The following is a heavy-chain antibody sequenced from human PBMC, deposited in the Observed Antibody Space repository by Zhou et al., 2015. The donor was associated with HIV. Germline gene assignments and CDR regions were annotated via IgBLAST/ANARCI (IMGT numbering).Heavy chain of an antibody. Sequence: EVQLVESGGGLVQPGRSLRLSCAASGFTFNTDWIHWVRQGPGRGLLWVSRINGDGSSTDYADSVKGRFTVSRDNAKSTVYLEINSLRTDDTAVYYCARDFDSGSHLWGQGTLVTVSS. CDR2: INGDGSST. J-gene: IGHJ4*02. D-gene: IGHD6-25*01. CDR1: GFTFNTDW. CDR3: ARDFDSGSHL. V-gene: IGHV3-74*01.